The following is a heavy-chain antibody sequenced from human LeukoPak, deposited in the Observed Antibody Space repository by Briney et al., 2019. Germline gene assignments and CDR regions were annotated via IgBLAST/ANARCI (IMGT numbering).Heavy chain of an antibody. CDR3: ARDGTSYYYDSSGYSHYYSYYMDV. Sequence: ASVKVSCKASGYTFTGYFIHWVRQAPGQGLEWVGRINTDNGGTNYAQKFQGRVTMTRDKSVNTAYMEMSGVRSDDTAVYFCARDGTSYYYDSSGYSHYYSYYMDVWGKGTTITVSS. V-gene: IGHV1-2*06. J-gene: IGHJ6*03. D-gene: IGHD3-22*01. CDR2: INTDNGGT. CDR1: GYTFTGYF.